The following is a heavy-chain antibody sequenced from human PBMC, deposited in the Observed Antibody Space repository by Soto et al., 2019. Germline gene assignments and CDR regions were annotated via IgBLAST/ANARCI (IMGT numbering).Heavy chain of an antibody. CDR3: ARDPTPGRFLEWLSAWTT. CDR1: GGSISSGGYY. J-gene: IGHJ4*02. V-gene: IGHV4-31*03. Sequence: QVQLQESGPGLVKPSQTLSLTCTVSGGSISSGGYYWSWIRQHPGKGLEWIGYIYYSGSTYYNPSLKSRGTISVDTSKNQFSLKLSSVTAADTAVYYCARDPTPGRFLEWLSAWTTWGQGTLVTVSS. CDR2: IYYSGST. D-gene: IGHD3-3*01.